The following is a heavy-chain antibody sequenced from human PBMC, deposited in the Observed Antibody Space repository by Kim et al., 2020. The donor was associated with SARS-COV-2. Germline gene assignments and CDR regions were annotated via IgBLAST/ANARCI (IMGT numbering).Heavy chain of an antibody. J-gene: IGHJ5*02. D-gene: IGHD2-15*01. CDR3: ARDLRYCSGGSCYVWFDP. CDR1: GGSISSYY. Sequence: SETLSLTCTVSGGSISSYYWSWIRQPPGKGLEWIGYIYYSGSTNYNPSLKSRVTISVDTSKNQFSLKLSSVTAADTAVYYCARDLRYCSGGSCYVWFDPWGQGTLVTVSS. V-gene: IGHV4-59*01. CDR2: IYYSGST.